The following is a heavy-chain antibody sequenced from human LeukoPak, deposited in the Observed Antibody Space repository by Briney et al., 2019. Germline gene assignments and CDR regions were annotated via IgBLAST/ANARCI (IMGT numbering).Heavy chain of an antibody. D-gene: IGHD7-27*01. V-gene: IGHV3-33*06. CDR1: GFTFSSYG. J-gene: IGHJ4*02. CDR3: AKDGLHGSNHQLGYYFDY. CDR2: IWYDGSKK. Sequence: PGRSLRLSCAASGFTFSSYGMHWVRQAPGKGLEGVAVIWYDGSKKYYVDSVKGRFTISRDNSKHKLYLKMNSLRAEDTAVYYCAKDGLHGSNHQLGYYFDYWGQGTLVTVSS.